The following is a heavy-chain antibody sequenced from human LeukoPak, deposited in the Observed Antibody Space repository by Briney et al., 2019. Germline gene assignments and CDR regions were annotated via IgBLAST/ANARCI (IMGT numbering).Heavy chain of an antibody. J-gene: IGHJ3*01. Sequence: PGGSLRLSCVGSGFTSGKYAMTWARQAPGKGLEYVSIVSSIVTATYYADSVKGRSTISRDNSRNTLYLQMSSLRGEDTAIYFCAKDYYDRSHYPGVAFDVWGQGTMVTVSS. CDR2: VSSIVTAT. V-gene: IGHV3-23*01. CDR3: AKDYYDRSHYPGVAFDV. D-gene: IGHD3-22*01. CDR1: GFTSGKYA.